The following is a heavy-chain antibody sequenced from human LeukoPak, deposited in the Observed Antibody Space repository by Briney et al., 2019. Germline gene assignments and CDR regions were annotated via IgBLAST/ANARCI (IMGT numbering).Heavy chain of an antibody. J-gene: IGHJ4*02. Sequence: SETLSLTCAVYGGSFSGYYWSWIRQPPGKGLELIGEINHSGSTNYNPSLKSRVTISVDTSKNQFSLKLSSVTAADTAVYYCARGRSESDYGDYVGFGYWGQGTLLTVSS. CDR3: ARGRSESDYGDYVGFGY. CDR1: GGSFSGYY. D-gene: IGHD4-17*01. V-gene: IGHV4-34*01. CDR2: INHSGST.